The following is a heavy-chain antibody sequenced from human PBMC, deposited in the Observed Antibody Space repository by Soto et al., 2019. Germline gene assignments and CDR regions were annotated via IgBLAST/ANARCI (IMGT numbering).Heavy chain of an antibody. CDR3: AKDDRGYSYGYSDY. CDR1: GFTFSSYA. CDR2: ISGSGGST. V-gene: IGHV3-23*01. D-gene: IGHD5-18*01. Sequence: GGSLRLSCAASGFTFSSYAMSWVRQAPGKGLEWVSAISGSGGSTYYADSVKGRFTISRDNSKNTLYLQMNSLRAEDTAVYYCAKDDRGYSYGYSDYWGQGTLVTVSS. J-gene: IGHJ4*02.